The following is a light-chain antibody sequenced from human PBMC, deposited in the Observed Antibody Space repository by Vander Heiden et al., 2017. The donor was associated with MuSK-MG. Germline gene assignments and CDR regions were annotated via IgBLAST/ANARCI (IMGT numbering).Light chain of an antibody. CDR2: YDS. J-gene: IGLJ3*02. CDR1: IIGSKS. Sequence: SYVLTPPPSVSVAPGKTARITWWGNIIGSKSVHWYQQKPGQAPVLVIYYDSDRPSGIPERFSGSNSGNTATLTISRVEAGDEADYYCQVWDSSSDHPGVFGGGTKLTGL. V-gene: IGLV3-21*04. CDR3: QVWDSSSDHPGV.